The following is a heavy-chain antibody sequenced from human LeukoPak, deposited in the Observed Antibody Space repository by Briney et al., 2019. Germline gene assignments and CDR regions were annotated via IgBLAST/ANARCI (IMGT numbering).Heavy chain of an antibody. J-gene: IGHJ4*02. D-gene: IGHD4-17*01. Sequence: PEGSLRLSRAASGFTFSAYGMHWVRQAPGKGLEWVAFIRYDGSNKYYADSLKGRFTISRDNSKNTLYPQMNSLTAEDTAIYYCAKRMGPMVTTGDRPLDYWGQGTLVTVSS. CDR2: IRYDGSNK. CDR3: AKRMGPMVTTGDRPLDY. V-gene: IGHV3-30*02. CDR1: GFTFSAYG.